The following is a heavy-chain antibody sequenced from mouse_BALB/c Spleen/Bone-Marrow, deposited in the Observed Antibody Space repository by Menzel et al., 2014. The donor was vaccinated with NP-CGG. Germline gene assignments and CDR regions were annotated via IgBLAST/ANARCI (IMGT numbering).Heavy chain of an antibody. CDR2: IYPGNVNT. V-gene: IGHV1S56*01. Sequence: QVQLQQSGPELVKPGASVRISCKASGYTFTSYYIHWVKQRPGQGLEWIGWIYPGNVNTKYNEKFKGKATLTADKSSSTAYMQLSSLTSEDSAVYFCAGLLRGNYAMDYWGQGTSVTLSS. D-gene: IGHD2-3*01. CDR1: GYTFTSYY. CDR3: AGLLRGNYAMDY. J-gene: IGHJ4*01.